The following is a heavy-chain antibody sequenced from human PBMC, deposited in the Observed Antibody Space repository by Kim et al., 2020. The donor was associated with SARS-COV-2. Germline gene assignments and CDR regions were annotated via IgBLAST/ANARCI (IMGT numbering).Heavy chain of an antibody. D-gene: IGHD3-3*01. CDR1: GFNFGEYA. J-gene: IGHJ4*02. CDR2: IRGESYGGTT. V-gene: IGHV3-49*04. CDR3: TRSTHLRIFGEAFGFDY. Sequence: GGSLRLSCATSGFNFGEYAINWVRQAPGKGLEWVGFIRGESYGGTTDYAASVKGRFFISRDDSKGTAYLQLTSLKSEDTAVYFCTRSTHLRIFGEAFGFDYWGQGTLVTVSP.